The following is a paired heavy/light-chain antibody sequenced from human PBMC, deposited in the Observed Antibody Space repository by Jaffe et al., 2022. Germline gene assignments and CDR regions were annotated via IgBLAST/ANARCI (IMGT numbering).Heavy chain of an antibody. V-gene: IGHV4-4*02. D-gene: IGHD3-22*01. CDR2: IYHSGST. CDR1: GGSISSSNW. Sequence: QVQLQESGPGLVKPSGTLSLTCAVSGGSISSSNWWSWIRQPPGKGLEWIGEIYHSGSTNYNPSLKSRVTISVDKSKNQFSLKLSSVTAADTAVYYCATYYYDSSGYYWGAFDIWGQGTMVTVSS. CDR3: ATYYYDSSGYYWGAFDI. J-gene: IGHJ3*02.
Light chain of an antibody. CDR2: AAS. CDR3: QQSYSTPQVT. Sequence: DIQMTQSPSSLSASVGDRVTITCRASQSISSYLNWYQQKPGKAPKLLIYAASSLQSGVPSRFSGSGSGTDFTLTISSLQPEDFATYYCQQSYSTPQVTFGQGTRLEIK. J-gene: IGKJ5*01. V-gene: IGKV1-39*01. CDR1: QSISSY.